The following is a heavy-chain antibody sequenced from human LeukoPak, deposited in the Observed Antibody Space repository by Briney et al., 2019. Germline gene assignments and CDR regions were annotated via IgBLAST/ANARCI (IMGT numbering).Heavy chain of an antibody. J-gene: IGHJ5*02. Sequence: SVKVSCKASGGTFSSYAISWVRQAPGQGLEWMGGIIPIFGTANYAQKFQGRVTITADESTSTVYMELSSLRSEDTAVYYCARSGSYSSVWFDPWGQGTLVTVSS. D-gene: IGHD1-26*01. CDR2: IIPIFGTA. CDR1: GGTFSSYA. V-gene: IGHV1-69*13. CDR3: ARSGSYSSVWFDP.